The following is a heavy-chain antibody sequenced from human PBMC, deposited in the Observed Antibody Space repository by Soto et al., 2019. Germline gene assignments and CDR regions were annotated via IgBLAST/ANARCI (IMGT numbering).Heavy chain of an antibody. V-gene: IGHV1-46*01. D-gene: IGHD6-6*01. Sequence: ASVKVSCKASGYTSTSYYMHWVRQAPGQGLEWMGIINPSGGSTSYAQKFQGRVTMTRDTSTSTVYMELSSLRSEDTAVYYCATLANRSSGDRAVYGMDVWGQGTTVTVSS. CDR3: ATLANRSSGDRAVYGMDV. CDR2: INPSGGST. J-gene: IGHJ6*02. CDR1: GYTSTSYY.